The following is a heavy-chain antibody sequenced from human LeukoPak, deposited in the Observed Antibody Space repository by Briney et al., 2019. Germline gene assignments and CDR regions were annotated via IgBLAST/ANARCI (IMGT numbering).Heavy chain of an antibody. V-gene: IGHV1-2*02. Sequence: GASVKVSFMASGYTFTNYYMHWVRQAPGQGLEWMGWINPNSGGTNYAQKFQGRVTMTRDTSISTAYMELSRLRSDDTAVYCCARGSGQQQLWFDPWGQGTLVTVSS. CDR2: INPNSGGT. CDR3: ARGSGQQQLWFDP. D-gene: IGHD6-13*01. J-gene: IGHJ5*02. CDR1: GYTFTNYY.